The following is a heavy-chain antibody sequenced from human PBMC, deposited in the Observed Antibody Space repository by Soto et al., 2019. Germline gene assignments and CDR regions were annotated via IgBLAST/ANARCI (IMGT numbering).Heavy chain of an antibody. J-gene: IGHJ4*02. CDR3: AGLTVTTMNFDY. CDR1: GGSISSSSYY. CDR2: IYYSGST. V-gene: IGHV4-39*01. D-gene: IGHD4-17*01. Sequence: QLQLQESGPGLVKPSETLSLTCTVSGGSISSSSYYWGWIRQPPGKGLEWIGSIYYSGSTYYNPSLKSRVTISVDTSKNQFSLKLSSVTAADTAVYYCAGLTVTTMNFDYWGQGTLVTVSS.